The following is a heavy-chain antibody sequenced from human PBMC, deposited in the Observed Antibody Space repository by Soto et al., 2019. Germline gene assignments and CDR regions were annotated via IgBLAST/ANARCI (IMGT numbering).Heavy chain of an antibody. CDR2: IYYSGST. V-gene: IGHV4-39*01. J-gene: IGHJ4*02. CDR1: GGSISSSSYY. CDR3: ARIRYSSGCYDY. Sequence: SETLSLTCTVSGGSISSSSYYWGWIRQPPGKGLEWIGSIYYSGSTYYNPSLKSRVTISVDTSKNQFSLKLSSVTAADTAVYYCARIRYSSGCYDYWGQGTLVTVS. D-gene: IGHD6-19*01.